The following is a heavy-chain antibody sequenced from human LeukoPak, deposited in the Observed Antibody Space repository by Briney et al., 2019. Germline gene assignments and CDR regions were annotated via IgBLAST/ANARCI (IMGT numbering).Heavy chain of an antibody. J-gene: IGHJ6*04. Sequence: PGGSLRLSCAASGFTFSSYAMSWVRQAPGKGLEWVSAISGSGGSTYYADSVKGRFTISRDNSKNTLYLQMNSLRAEDTAVYYCAEDGSSSWSYYYYYGMDVWGKGTTVTVSS. CDR3: AEDGSSSWSYYYYYGMDV. D-gene: IGHD6-13*01. CDR2: ISGSGGST. V-gene: IGHV3-23*01. CDR1: GFTFSSYA.